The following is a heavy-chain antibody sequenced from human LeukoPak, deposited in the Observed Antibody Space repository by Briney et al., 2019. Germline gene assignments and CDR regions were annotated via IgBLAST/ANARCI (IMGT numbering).Heavy chain of an antibody. CDR2: VNPNTGVT. D-gene: IGHD5-24*01. CDR3: ARWLQLAGVFDF. Sequence: PSVKVSCKASGYTFSGHFLHWIRQAPGQRLEWVGWVNPNTGVTNYAQKFQGRVTMTRDTSVSTAYMELTRLTSDDTALYYCARWLQLAGVFDFWGQGTLVTVST. V-gene: IGHV1-2*02. CDR1: GYTFSGHF. J-gene: IGHJ4*02.